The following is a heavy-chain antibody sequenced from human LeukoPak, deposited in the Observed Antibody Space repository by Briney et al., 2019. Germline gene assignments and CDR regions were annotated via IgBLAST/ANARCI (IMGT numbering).Heavy chain of an antibody. Sequence: GGSLRLSCAASGFSFSSYGIHWVRQAPGKGLEWVAVISHEGSYQNYADSVKGRFTISRDNSKNMVFLQMNSLNAEDTAVYYCARTREQWQVLDYWGQGTLVTVSS. CDR1: GFSFSSYG. CDR2: ISHEGSYQ. CDR3: ARTREQWQVLDY. V-gene: IGHV3-30*03. D-gene: IGHD6-19*01. J-gene: IGHJ4*02.